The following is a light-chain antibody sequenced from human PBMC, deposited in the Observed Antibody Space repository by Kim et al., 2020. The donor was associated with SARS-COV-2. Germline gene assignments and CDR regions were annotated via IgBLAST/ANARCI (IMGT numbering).Light chain of an antibody. J-gene: IGKJ4*01. CDR2: ETS. CDR3: QQRYNWPLT. Sequence: EIVLTQSPATLSLSPGDRATLSCRASQSVGNSLAWFQQKPGQAPRLLIFETSNRATGIPARFSGSGSGTAFTLTISSLEPEDFAVYYCQQRYNWPLTFGGGTKVDIK. CDR1: QSVGNS. V-gene: IGKV3-11*01.